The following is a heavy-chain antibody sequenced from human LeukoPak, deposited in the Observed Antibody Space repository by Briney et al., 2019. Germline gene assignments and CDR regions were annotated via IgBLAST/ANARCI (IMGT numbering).Heavy chain of an antibody. V-gene: IGHV3-7*01. Sequence: GGSLRLSCAASGFTFSSYAMSWVRQAPGKGLEWVASIKHDGSEKYYVDSVRGRFTISRDNTKNLLYLQMSSLRAEDTAVYYCATDRGWRTSGYYLYYFEYWGQGTLVTFPS. J-gene: IGHJ4*02. D-gene: IGHD3-3*01. CDR2: IKHDGSEK. CDR3: ATDRGWRTSGYYLYYFEY. CDR1: GFTFSSYA.